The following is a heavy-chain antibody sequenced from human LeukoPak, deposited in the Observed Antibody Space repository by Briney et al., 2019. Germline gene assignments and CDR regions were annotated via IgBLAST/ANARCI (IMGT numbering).Heavy chain of an antibody. CDR2: INPSGDST. CDR1: GYTSTNHY. CDR3: ARHDLGGFSPFDS. Sequence: ASVKVSCKASGYTSTNHYMHWVRQAPGQGLEWMGIINPSGDSTTYAQKFQGRVTMTRDTSTGTVYMELSSLRSEDTAVYYCARHDLGGFSPFDSWGQGALVTVSS. V-gene: IGHV1-46*01. D-gene: IGHD2-15*01. J-gene: IGHJ4*02.